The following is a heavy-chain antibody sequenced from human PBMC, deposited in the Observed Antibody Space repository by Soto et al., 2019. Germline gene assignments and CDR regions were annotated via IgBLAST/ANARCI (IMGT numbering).Heavy chain of an antibody. CDR2: INYSGRT. CDR3: ARHFGNYGDWAFDF. J-gene: IGHJ4*02. Sequence: PSVTLSLTCTVSGGSISDSSHYWTWIRQPPGKGLEWIATINYSGRTYYNPSLRSRVTISVDTSRDQFSLNLNSVTAADTAVYYCARHFGNYGDWAFDFWGQGTLVTVSS. D-gene: IGHD4-17*01. CDR1: GGSISDSSHY. V-gene: IGHV4-39*01.